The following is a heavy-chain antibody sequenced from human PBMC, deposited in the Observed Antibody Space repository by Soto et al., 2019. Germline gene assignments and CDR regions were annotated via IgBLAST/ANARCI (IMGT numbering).Heavy chain of an antibody. CDR1: GGTFSSYA. V-gene: IGHV1-69*01. Sequence: QVQLVQSGAEVKKPGSSVKVSCKASGGTFSSYAISWVRQAPGQGLEWMGGIIPIFGTANYAQKFQGRVTITADESTSTAYMELGSLRSEDTAVYYCARDSGRFGSSGGSRGQGSCDYWGQGTLVTVSS. CDR2: IIPIFGTA. J-gene: IGHJ4*02. CDR3: ARDSGRFGSSGGSRGQGSCDY. D-gene: IGHD3-16*01.